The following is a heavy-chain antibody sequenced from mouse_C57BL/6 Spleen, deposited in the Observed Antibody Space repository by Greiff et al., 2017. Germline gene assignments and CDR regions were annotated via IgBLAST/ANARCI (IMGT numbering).Heavy chain of an antibody. CDR3: ARGGFAY. V-gene: IGHV1-26*01. Sequence: EVQLQQSGPELVKPGASVKISCKASGYTFTDSFMNWVKQSHGKSLEWIGDINPNNGGTSYNQKFKGKATLTVDKSSSTAYMELRSLTSEDSAVYYCARGGFAYWGQGTLVTVSA. CDR1: GYTFTDSF. CDR2: INPNNGGT. J-gene: IGHJ3*01.